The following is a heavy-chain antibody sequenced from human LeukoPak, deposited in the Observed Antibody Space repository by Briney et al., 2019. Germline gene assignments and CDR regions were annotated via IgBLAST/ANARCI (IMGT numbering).Heavy chain of an antibody. CDR3: ARGLGGSYSRYNNDAFDI. CDR2: INHSGST. D-gene: IGHD1-26*01. CDR1: GFTFSNAW. Sequence: GSLRLSCAASGFTFSNAWMSWIRQPPGKGLEWIGEINHSGSTNYNPSLKSRVTISVDTSKNQFSLKLSSVTAADTAVYYCARGLGGSYSRYNNDAFDIWGQGTMVTVSS. J-gene: IGHJ3*02. V-gene: IGHV4-34*01.